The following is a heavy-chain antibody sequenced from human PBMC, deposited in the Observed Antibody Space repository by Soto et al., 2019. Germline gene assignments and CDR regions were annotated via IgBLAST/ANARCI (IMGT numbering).Heavy chain of an antibody. CDR1: GGSISSSNW. V-gene: IGHV4-4*02. CDR3: ARGRVVVVAATRAYFDY. CDR2: IYHSGST. Sequence: QVQLQESGPGLVKPSGTLSLTCAVSGGSISSSNWWSWVRQPPGKGLEWIGEIYHSGSTNYNPSLTSRVTISVDKSKNQFSLKLSFVTAADTAVYYCARGRVVVVAATRAYFDYWGQGSLVTVSS. D-gene: IGHD2-15*01. J-gene: IGHJ4*02.